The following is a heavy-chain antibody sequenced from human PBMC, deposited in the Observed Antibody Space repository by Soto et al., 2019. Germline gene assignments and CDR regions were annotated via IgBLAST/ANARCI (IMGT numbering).Heavy chain of an antibody. Sequence: SETLSLTCAVYGGSFSGYYWSWIRQPPGKGLEWIGEINHSGSTNYNPSLKSRVTISVDTSKNQFSLKLSSVTAADTAVYYCARGGIVVVAATAYYFDYWGQGTLVTVSS. D-gene: IGHD2-15*01. J-gene: IGHJ4*02. V-gene: IGHV4-34*01. CDR1: GGSFSGYY. CDR3: ARGGIVVVAATAYYFDY. CDR2: INHSGST.